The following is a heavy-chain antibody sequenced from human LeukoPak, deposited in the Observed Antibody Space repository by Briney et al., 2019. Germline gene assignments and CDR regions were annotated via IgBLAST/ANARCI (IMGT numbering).Heavy chain of an antibody. CDR1: GGTFSSYA. D-gene: IGHD2-15*01. CDR2: IIPIFGAA. CDR3: ARGDCSGGSCYSPPFDYFDY. V-gene: IGHV1-69*13. Sequence: SVKVSCKVSGGTFSSYAISWVRQAPGQGLEWMGGIIPIFGAANYAQKFQGRVTITADESTSTAYMELSSLRSEDTAVYYCARGDCSGGSCYSPPFDYFDYWGQGTLATVSS. J-gene: IGHJ4*02.